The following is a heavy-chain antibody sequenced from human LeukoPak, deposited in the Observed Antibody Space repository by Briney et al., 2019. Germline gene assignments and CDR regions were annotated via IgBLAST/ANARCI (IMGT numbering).Heavy chain of an antibody. CDR1: GFAFTAYS. V-gene: IGHV3-30*02. D-gene: IGHD6-13*01. Sequence: GGSLRLSCATSGFAFTAYSMHWVRQAPGKGLEWVAFIRYDGSNKYYADSVKGRFAISRDNSKNTLYLQMNSLRAEDTAVYYCAKVRHSAGNYFDYWGQGTLVTVSS. J-gene: IGHJ4*02. CDR3: AKVRHSAGNYFDY. CDR2: IRYDGSNK.